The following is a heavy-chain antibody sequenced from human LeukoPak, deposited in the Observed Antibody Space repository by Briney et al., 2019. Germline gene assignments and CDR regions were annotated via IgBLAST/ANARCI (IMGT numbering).Heavy chain of an antibody. J-gene: IGHJ5*02. CDR2: ISYDGSNK. CDR3: AKYNYYGSGSYFDWWFDP. V-gene: IGHV3-30*18. Sequence: GGSLRLSCAASGFTFSSYGMHWVRQAPGKGLEWVAAISYDGSNKYYADSVKGRFTISRDNSKNTLYLQMSSLRAEDTAVYYCAKYNYYGSGSYFDWWFDPWGQGTLVTVSS. D-gene: IGHD3-10*01. CDR1: GFTFSSYG.